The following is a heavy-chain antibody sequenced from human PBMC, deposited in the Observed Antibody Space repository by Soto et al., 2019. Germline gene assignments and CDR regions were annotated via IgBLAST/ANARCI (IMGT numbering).Heavy chain of an antibody. CDR3: ARHWGLWRKYYYGSGTTGSGFDP. V-gene: IGHV4-59*08. CDR2: IYYSGST. J-gene: IGHJ5*02. CDR1: GGSISSYY. D-gene: IGHD3-10*01. Sequence: PSETLSLTCTVSGGSISSYYWSWIRQPPGKGLEWIGYIYYSGSTNYNPSLKSRVTISVDTSKNQFSLKLSSVTAADTAVYYCARHWGLWRKYYYGSGTTGSGFDPWGQGTLVTVSS.